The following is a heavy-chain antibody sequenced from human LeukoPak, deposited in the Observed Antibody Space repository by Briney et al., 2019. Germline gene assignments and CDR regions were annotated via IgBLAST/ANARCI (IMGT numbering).Heavy chain of an antibody. CDR2: MNPNSGNT. CDR3: ARARFVAATRGGDWFDP. D-gene: IGHD2-15*01. J-gene: IGHJ5*02. Sequence: ASVKVSCKASGYTFTSYDINWVRQATRQGLEWMGWMNPNSGNTGYAQKFQGRVTMTRNTSISTAYMELSSLRSEDTAVYYCARARFVAATRGGDWFDPWGQGTLVTVSS. V-gene: IGHV1-8*01. CDR1: GYTFTSYD.